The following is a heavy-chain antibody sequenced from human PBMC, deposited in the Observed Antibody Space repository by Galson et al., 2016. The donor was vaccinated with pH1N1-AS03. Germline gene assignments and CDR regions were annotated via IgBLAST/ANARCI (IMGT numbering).Heavy chain of an antibody. Sequence: SVKVSCKASGYTLTEYYLHWVRQAPGQGPEWMGWINPNSGGTQYAQKFQGRVTMTRDTSISTAYMEMSNLKSDDTAVYYCARNRPIAVSGTDGFDPWGQGTLVAVSS. CDR2: INPNSGGT. CDR3: ARNRPIAVSGTDGFDP. V-gene: IGHV1-2*02. CDR1: GYTLTEYY. J-gene: IGHJ5*02. D-gene: IGHD6-19*01.